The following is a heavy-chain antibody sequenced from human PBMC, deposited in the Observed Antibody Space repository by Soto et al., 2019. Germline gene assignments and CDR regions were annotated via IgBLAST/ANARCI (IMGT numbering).Heavy chain of an antibody. Sequence: ASVKVSCKVSGYTLTELSMHWVRQAPGKGLEWMGGFDPEDGETIYAQKFQGRVTMTEDTSTDTAYMELSSLRSEDTAVYYCATVPRYLYDFWSGYHPLRNWFDPWGQGTLVTVSS. CDR2: FDPEDGET. D-gene: IGHD3-3*01. J-gene: IGHJ5*02. CDR1: GYTLTELS. V-gene: IGHV1-24*01. CDR3: ATVPRYLYDFWSGYHPLRNWFDP.